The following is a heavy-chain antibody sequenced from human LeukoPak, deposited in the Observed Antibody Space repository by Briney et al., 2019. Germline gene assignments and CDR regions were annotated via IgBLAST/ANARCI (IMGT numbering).Heavy chain of an antibody. Sequence: SQTLSLTCTVSRGSISSGAYYWSWIRQHPGKGLEWLGYIYHSGSTYYNPSRESRISISLHTSKHQFSLKLSSVTAADTAVYYCARSSSSPRRDYWGQGTLVTVSS. CDR2: IYHSGST. V-gene: IGHV4-31*03. D-gene: IGHD6-6*01. J-gene: IGHJ4*02. CDR3: ARSSSSPRRDY. CDR1: RGSISSGAYY.